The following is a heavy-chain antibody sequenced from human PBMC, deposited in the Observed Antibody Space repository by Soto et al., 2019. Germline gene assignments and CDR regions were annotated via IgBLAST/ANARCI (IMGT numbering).Heavy chain of an antibody. CDR3: ASGAYPFDNSGYFDY. J-gene: IGHJ4*02. D-gene: IGHD3-22*01. Sequence: QVHLVESGGGVVQPGRSLRLSCAASGFTFSSYPMHWVRQAPGKGLEWVAITSHDGDNKYYADSVKGRFTISRDNSKNTLYLQMNSLRAEDTAVYFCASGAYPFDNSGYFDYWGQGTLVTVSS. CDR2: TSHDGDNK. CDR1: GFTFSSYP. V-gene: IGHV3-30-3*01.